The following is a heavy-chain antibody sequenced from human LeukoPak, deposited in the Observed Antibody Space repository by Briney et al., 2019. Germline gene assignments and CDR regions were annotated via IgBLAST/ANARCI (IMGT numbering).Heavy chain of an antibody. V-gene: IGHV1-24*01. J-gene: IGHJ4*02. CDR2: FDPEDGET. D-gene: IGHD6-19*01. Sequence: ASVTVSCKVSVYTLTELSMHWVRQAPGKGLEWMGGFDPEDGETIYAQKFQGRVTMTEDTSTDTAYMELSSLRSEDTAVYYCATLGNYSSGWDYWGQGTLVTVSS. CDR1: VYTLTELS. CDR3: ATLGNYSSGWDY.